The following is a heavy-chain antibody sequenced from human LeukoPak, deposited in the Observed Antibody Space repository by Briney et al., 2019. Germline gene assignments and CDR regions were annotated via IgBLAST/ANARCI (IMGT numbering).Heavy chain of an antibody. Sequence: PGRSLRLSCAASGFTFDDYAMHWVRQAPGKGLEWVSGISWNSGSIGYADSVKGRFTISRDNAKNSLYLQMNSLRAEDTAVYYCAKVGGQLWFPGAYYYMDVWGKGTTVTISS. CDR3: AKVGGQLWFPGAYYYMDV. CDR1: GFTFDDYA. J-gene: IGHJ6*03. V-gene: IGHV3-9*01. CDR2: ISWNSGSI. D-gene: IGHD5-18*01.